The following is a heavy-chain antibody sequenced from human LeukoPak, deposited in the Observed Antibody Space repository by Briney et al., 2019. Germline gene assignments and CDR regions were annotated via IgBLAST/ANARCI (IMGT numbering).Heavy chain of an antibody. V-gene: IGHV3-23*01. CDR1: GFTFSSYA. D-gene: IGHD3-22*01. CDR2: MSGSGGST. CDR3: AKMMGYYYDSSGLGFDY. J-gene: IGHJ4*02. Sequence: GGSLRLSCAASGFTFSSYAMSWVRQAPGKGLEWVSVMSGSGGSTDYADSAKGRFTISRDNSKNTLYLQMKSLRAEDTAVYYCAKMMGYYYDSSGLGFDYCGQGTLVTVSS.